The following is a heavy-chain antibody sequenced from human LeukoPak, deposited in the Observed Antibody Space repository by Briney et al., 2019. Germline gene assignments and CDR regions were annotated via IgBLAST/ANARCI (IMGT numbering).Heavy chain of an antibody. V-gene: IGHV1-69*13. Sequence: GASVKVSCKASGGTFSSYAISWVRQVPGQGLELRGGIIPIFGTANYAQKFQGRVTITADESTSTAYMELSSLRSEDTAVYYCARDIVVVPAAIGYAFDIWGQGTMVTVSS. CDR1: GGTFSSYA. CDR2: IIPIFGTA. CDR3: ARDIVVVPAAIGYAFDI. D-gene: IGHD2-2*02. J-gene: IGHJ3*02.